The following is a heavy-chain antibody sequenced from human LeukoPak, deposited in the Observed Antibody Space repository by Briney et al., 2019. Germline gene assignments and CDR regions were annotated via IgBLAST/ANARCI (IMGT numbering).Heavy chain of an antibody. V-gene: IGHV4-39*07. CDR3: ARGGDYYDSSGYNDAFDI. D-gene: IGHD3-22*01. Sequence: SETLSLTCSVSGASISSGSNYWGWIRQPPGKTLEWIGSIYSSGSTYYNPSLKSRVIIIIDTPKNQFSLKLSSVTAADTAVYYCARGGDYYDSSGYNDAFDIWGQGTMVTVSS. J-gene: IGHJ3*02. CDR1: GASISSGSNY. CDR2: IYSSGST.